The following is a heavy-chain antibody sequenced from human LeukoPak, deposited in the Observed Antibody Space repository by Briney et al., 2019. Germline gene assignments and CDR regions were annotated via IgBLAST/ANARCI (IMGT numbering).Heavy chain of an antibody. D-gene: IGHD2-21*02. CDR2: IYTSGST. CDR3: ARDGHCGGDCYYFDY. Sequence: SETLSLTCAVSGYSMSSGYYWGWIRQPPGKGLEWIGRIYTSGSTNYNPSLKSRVTISVDTSKNQFSLKLSSVTAADTAVYYCARDGHCGGDCYYFDYWGQGTLVTVSS. CDR1: GYSMSSGYY. J-gene: IGHJ4*02. V-gene: IGHV4-38-2*02.